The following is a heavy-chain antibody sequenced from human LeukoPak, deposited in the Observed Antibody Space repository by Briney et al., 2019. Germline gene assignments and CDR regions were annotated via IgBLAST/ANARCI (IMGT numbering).Heavy chain of an antibody. Sequence: GGSLRLSCAASGFTFSSYGMHWVRQAPGKGLEWVSYISSSSSTIYYADSVKGRFTISRDNAKNSLYLQMNSLRAEDTAVYYCARGSNYDFGPAQCPDYWGQGTLVTVSS. D-gene: IGHD3-3*01. J-gene: IGHJ4*02. CDR1: GFTFSSYG. CDR2: ISSSSSTI. V-gene: IGHV3-48*01. CDR3: ARGSNYDFGPAQCPDY.